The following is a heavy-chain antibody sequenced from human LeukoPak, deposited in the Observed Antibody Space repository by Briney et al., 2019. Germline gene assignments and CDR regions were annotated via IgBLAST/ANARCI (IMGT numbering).Heavy chain of an antibody. CDR1: GGSISSDY. CDR2: IYYSGST. J-gene: IGHJ2*01. CDR3: ARWAYGDYWYFDL. V-gene: IGHV4-59*01. Sequence: SETLSLTCTVSGGSISSDYWSWIRQPPGKGLEWIGYIYYSGSTNYNPSLKSRATISLDTSKNQFSLKLSSVTAADTAVYYCARWAYGDYWYFDLWGRGTLVTVSS. D-gene: IGHD4-17*01.